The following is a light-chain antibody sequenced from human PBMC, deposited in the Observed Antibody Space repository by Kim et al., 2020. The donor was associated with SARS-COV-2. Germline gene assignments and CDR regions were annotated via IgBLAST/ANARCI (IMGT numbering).Light chain of an antibody. J-gene: IGKJ3*01. Sequence: VDPGERATLSCRASQSVSSNLAWYQQKPGQAPRLLIYGASTRATGIPARFSGSGSGTEFTLTISSLQSEDFAVYYCQQYNNWPPLFGPGTKVDIK. V-gene: IGKV3-15*01. CDR2: GAS. CDR1: QSVSSN. CDR3: QQYNNWPPL.